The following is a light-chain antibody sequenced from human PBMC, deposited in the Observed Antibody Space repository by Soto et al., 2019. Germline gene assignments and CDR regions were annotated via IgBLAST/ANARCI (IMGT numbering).Light chain of an antibody. CDR1: SSDIGAYNY. J-gene: IGLJ2*01. Sequence: QSALAQPPSASGSPGQSVTISCTGTSSDIGAYNYVSWYQQYPGKAPKLIIYDVNQRPSGVPDRFSGSKSGNTASLTVSGLQAEDEAVYYCNSFAGGAPVVFGGGTKVTVL. CDR3: NSFAGGAPVV. CDR2: DVN. V-gene: IGLV2-8*01.